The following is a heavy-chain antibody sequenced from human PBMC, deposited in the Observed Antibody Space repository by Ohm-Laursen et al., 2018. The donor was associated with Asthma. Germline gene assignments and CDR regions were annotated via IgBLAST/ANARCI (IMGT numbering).Heavy chain of an antibody. CDR1: GGTFSNYV. Sequence: SVKVSCKSSGGTFSNYVTGWVRQAPGQGLEGMGGINPVFATTDYGQKFRGRVTITADESTATVYRELNSLRSDDTALYYCGRKRGSCITSTCYSLDFWGQGTLITVSS. J-gene: IGHJ4*02. D-gene: IGHD2-15*01. V-gene: IGHV1-69*13. CDR3: GRKRGSCITSTCYSLDF. CDR2: INPVFATT.